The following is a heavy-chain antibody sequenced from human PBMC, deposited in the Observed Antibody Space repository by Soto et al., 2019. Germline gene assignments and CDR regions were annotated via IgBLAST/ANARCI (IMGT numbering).Heavy chain of an antibody. Sequence: LRLSCAASGFTFSSYSMNWVRQAPGKGLEWVSSISSSSSYIYYADSVKGRFTISRDNAKNSLYLQMNSLRAEDTAVYYCARAAVGYNPCYYYYGMDVWGQGTTVTVSS. D-gene: IGHD5-12*01. CDR2: ISSSSSYI. CDR3: ARAAVGYNPCYYYYGMDV. V-gene: IGHV3-21*01. J-gene: IGHJ6*02. CDR1: GFTFSSYS.